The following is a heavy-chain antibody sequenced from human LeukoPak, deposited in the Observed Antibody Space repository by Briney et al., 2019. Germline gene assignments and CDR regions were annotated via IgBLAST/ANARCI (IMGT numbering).Heavy chain of an antibody. Sequence: GGSLRLSCAASRFTFSKYAMTWVRQAPGKGLEWVSLISLSGDSTYYADSVKGRFTISRDNSKNTLYLYMNSLRAEDTAIYYCAKWRPXXEREGGYXHWGQGTLVTVS. J-gene: IGHJ4*02. CDR3: AKWRPXXEREGGYXH. CDR2: ISLSGDST. D-gene: IGHD1-1*01. CDR1: RFTFSKYA. V-gene: IGHV3-23*01.